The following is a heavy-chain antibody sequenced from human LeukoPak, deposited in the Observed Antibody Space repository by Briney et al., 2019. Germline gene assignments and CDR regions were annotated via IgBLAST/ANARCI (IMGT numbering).Heavy chain of an antibody. Sequence: PGGSLRLSCAASGFACGSYAMSWVRQAPGKGLEWVSYISSSSSTIYYADSVKGRFTISRDNAKNSLYLQMNSLRAEDTAVYYCARKMGSVGGYYTGIYYYYYMDVWGKGTTVTVSS. CDR1: GFACGSYA. D-gene: IGHD3-3*01. V-gene: IGHV3-48*01. J-gene: IGHJ6*03. CDR3: ARKMGSVGGYYTGIYYYYYMDV. CDR2: ISSSSSTI.